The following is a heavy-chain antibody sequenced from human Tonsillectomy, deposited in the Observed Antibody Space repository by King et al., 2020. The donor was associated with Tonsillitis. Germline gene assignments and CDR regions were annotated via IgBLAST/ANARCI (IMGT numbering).Heavy chain of an antibody. V-gene: IGHV5-10-1*03. CDR2: IDPSDSYT. CDR3: ATPGRYTPNECY. D-gene: IGHD1-26*01. Sequence: VQLVESGAEVKKPGESLRISCKGSGYSFTSYWISWVRQMPGKGLECMGRIDPSDSYTNYSPSFQGHVTLAADKSISTAYLQWSSLKASDTALYYCATPGRYTPNECYWGQGHLVTVSS. J-gene: IGHJ4*02. CDR1: GYSFTSYW.